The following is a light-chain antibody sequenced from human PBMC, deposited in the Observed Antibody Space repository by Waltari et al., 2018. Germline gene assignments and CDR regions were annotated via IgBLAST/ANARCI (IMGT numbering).Light chain of an antibody. V-gene: IGKV1-5*03. Sequence: DIQMTQSPSTVSASVGDRVPIPCRASESISNWLAWYQQKPGKAPKVLIYKASSLESGVPSRFSGSGSGTEFTLTISSLQPDDFATYYCQQYNSYPMYTFGQGTKLEIK. J-gene: IGKJ2*01. CDR3: QQYNSYPMYT. CDR1: ESISNW. CDR2: KAS.